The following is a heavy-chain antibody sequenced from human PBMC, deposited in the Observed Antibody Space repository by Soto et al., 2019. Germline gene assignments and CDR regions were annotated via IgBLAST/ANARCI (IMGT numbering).Heavy chain of an antibody. Sequence: SVKVSCKASGGTFSSYAISWVRQAPGQGLEWMGGIIPIFGTANYAQKFQGRVTITADESTSTAYMELSSLRSEDTAVYYCARGRLELHSAWFDPWGQGTLVTVSS. J-gene: IGHJ5*02. CDR1: GGTFSSYA. V-gene: IGHV1-69*13. CDR3: ARGRLELHSAWFDP. D-gene: IGHD1-7*01. CDR2: IIPIFGTA.